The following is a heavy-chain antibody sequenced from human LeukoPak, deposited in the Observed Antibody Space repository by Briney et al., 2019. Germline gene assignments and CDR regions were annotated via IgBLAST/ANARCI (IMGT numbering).Heavy chain of an antibody. CDR1: GLTFSSYA. CDR2: IYSGGST. D-gene: IGHD3-22*01. Sequence: GGSLRLSCAASGLTFSSYAMGWVRQAPGKGLGWVSVIYSGGSTYYADSVKGRFTISRDTSKNTLYLQMDSLRAEDTAMYYCARASAYYDGSGYAAFDYWGQGTLVTVSS. J-gene: IGHJ4*02. V-gene: IGHV3-53*01. CDR3: ARASAYYDGSGYAAFDY.